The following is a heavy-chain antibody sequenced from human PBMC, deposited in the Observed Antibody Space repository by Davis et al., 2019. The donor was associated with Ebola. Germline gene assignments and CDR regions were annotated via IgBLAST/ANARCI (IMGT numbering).Heavy chain of an antibody. D-gene: IGHD1-26*01. Sequence: GGSLRLSCAASGFTFSNFWMSWVRQAPGKGLEWVANIKQDGSEKYYVDSVKGRFTISRDNAKNSLYLQMNSLRAEDTAVYYCARTEWELLFGWFDPWGQGTLVTVSS. V-gene: IGHV3-7*03. CDR2: IKQDGSEK. J-gene: IGHJ5*02. CDR3: ARTEWELLFGWFDP. CDR1: GFTFSNFW.